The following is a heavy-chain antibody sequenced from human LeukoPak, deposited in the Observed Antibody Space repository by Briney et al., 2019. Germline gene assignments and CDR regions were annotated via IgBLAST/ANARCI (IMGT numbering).Heavy chain of an antibody. J-gene: IGHJ4*02. D-gene: IGHD6-6*01. CDR3: AGSIAARLDY. Sequence: SETLSLTCAVYGGSFSDYYWSWIRQPPGKGLEWIGEINHSGSTNYNPSLKSRVTISVDTSKNQFSLKLSSVTAADAAVYYCAGSIAARLDYWGQGTLVTVSS. CDR2: INHSGST. V-gene: IGHV4-34*01. CDR1: GGSFSDYY.